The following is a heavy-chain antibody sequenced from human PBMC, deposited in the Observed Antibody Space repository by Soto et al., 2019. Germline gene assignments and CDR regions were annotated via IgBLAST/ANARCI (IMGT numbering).Heavy chain of an antibody. Sequence: PGECLKISCKGSGYSFTNYWIGWVRQMSGKGLEWMGITFPGNSETRYSPSFQGHVTISADRSISTVYLQWNSLKASDTALYYCARSRYYDTTGYYPFYYYYYGMDVWGQGTTVTVSS. CDR1: GYSFTNYW. J-gene: IGHJ6*02. V-gene: IGHV5-51*01. CDR2: TFPGNSET. D-gene: IGHD3-22*01. CDR3: ARSRYYDTTGYYPFYYYYYGMDV.